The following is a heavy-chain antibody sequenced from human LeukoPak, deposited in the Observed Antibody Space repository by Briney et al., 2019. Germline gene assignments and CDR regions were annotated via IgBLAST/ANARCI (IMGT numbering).Heavy chain of an antibody. V-gene: IGHV4-34*01. D-gene: IGHD3-16*02. J-gene: IGHJ4*02. CDR1: GGSFSGYY. Sequence: SETLSLTCAVYGGSFSGYYWSWIRQPPGKGLEWIGEINHSGSTNYNPSLKSRVTISVDTSKNQFSLKLSSVTAADTAVYYCARARGDYVWGSYRSYYFDYWGQGTLVTVSS. CDR3: ARARGDYVWGSYRSYYFDY. CDR2: INHSGST.